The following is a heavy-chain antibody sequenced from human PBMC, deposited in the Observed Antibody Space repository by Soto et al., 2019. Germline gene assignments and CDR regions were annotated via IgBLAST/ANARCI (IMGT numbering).Heavy chain of an antibody. D-gene: IGHD1-7*01. CDR1: GYTMTSYG. CDR3: ARELPELIPFDY. CDR2: ISAYNGNT. J-gene: IGHJ4*02. V-gene: IGHV1-18*01. Sequence: ASVKVSCKTSGYTMTSYGISWVRQAPGQGLEWMGWISAYNGNTNYAQKLQGRVTMTTDTSTSTAYMELRSLRSDDTAVYYCARELPELIPFDYWGQGTLVTVSS.